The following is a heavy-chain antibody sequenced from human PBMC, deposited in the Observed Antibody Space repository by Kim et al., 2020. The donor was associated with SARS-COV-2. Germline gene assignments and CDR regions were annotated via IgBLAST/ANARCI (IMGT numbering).Heavy chain of an antibody. CDR3: ARDGTTRNGGYYFDY. J-gene: IGHJ4*02. V-gene: IGHV1-3*01. D-gene: IGHD1-1*01. Sequence: FQGRVTITRDTSASTAYMELSSLRSEDTAVYYCARDGTTRNGGYYFDYWGQGALVTVSS.